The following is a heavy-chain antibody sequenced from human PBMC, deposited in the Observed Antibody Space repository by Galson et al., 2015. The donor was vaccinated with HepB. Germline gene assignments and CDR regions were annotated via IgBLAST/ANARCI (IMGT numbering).Heavy chain of an antibody. CDR2: INSDGSTT. V-gene: IGHV3-74*03. CDR1: GFTFSSYR. J-gene: IGHJ4*02. D-gene: IGHD3-22*01. Sequence: SLRLSCAASGFTFSSYRMHWVRQAPGKGLVWVSRINSDGSTTKYADSVKGRFTISRDNAKNTLYLQMNSLRVEDTAVYYCARGPGYYDSSGYLEYWGQGTLVTVSS. CDR3: ARGPGYYDSSGYLEY.